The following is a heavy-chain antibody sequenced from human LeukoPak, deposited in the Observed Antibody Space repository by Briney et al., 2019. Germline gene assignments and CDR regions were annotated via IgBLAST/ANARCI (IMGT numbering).Heavy chain of an antibody. CDR2: IYYSGST. J-gene: IGHJ1*01. CDR1: GGSISSYY. D-gene: IGHD2-15*01. Sequence: SETLSLTCTVSGGSISSYYWSWIRQPPGKGLEWNGYIYYSGSTNYNPSLKSRVTISVDTSKNQFSLKLSSVTAADTAVYYCARARPYCSGGSCYAWYFQHWGQGTLVTGSS. V-gene: IGHV4-59*01. CDR3: ARARPYCSGGSCYAWYFQH.